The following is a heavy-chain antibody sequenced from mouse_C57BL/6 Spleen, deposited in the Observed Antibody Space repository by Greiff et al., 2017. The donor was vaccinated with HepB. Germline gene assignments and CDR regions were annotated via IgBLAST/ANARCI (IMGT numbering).Heavy chain of an antibody. V-gene: IGHV1-53*01. CDR1: GYTFTSYW. Sequence: QVHVKQSGTELVKPGASVKLSCKASGYTFTSYWMHWVKQRPGQGLEWIGNINPSNGGTNYNEKFKSKATLTVDKSSSTAYMQLSSLTSEDSAVYYCARDDYDEAWFAYWGQGTLVTVSA. J-gene: IGHJ3*01. CDR2: INPSNGGT. D-gene: IGHD2-4*01. CDR3: ARDDYDEAWFAY.